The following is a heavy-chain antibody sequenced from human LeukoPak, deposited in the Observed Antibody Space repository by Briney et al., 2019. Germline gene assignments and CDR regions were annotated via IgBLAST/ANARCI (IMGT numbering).Heavy chain of an antibody. CDR2: IWYEGSNK. J-gene: IGHJ6*03. Sequence: GGSLRLSCAASGFTFSSYGMHGVRQAPGKGLEWVAVIWYEGSNKYYADSVKGRFTISRDNSKNTLYLQMNSLRAEDTAVYYCARAGSRVHWNYTDDYYYYYSMDVWGKGNTVTVSS. CDR1: GFTFSSYG. CDR3: ARAGSRVHWNYTDDYYYYYSMDV. V-gene: IGHV3-33*01. D-gene: IGHD1-7*01.